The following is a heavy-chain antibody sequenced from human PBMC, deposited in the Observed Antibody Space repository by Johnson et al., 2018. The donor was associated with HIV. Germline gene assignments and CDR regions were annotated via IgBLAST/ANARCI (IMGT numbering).Heavy chain of an antibody. J-gene: IGHJ3*02. CDR3: AKDLINSGIDPQAFDS. CDR2: ISYDGSNK. V-gene: IGHV3-30-3*01. Sequence: QMLLVESGGGVVQPGRSLRLSCAASGFTFRSYIMHWVRQAPGEGLEWVALISYDGSNKYYADSVKGRFTISRDNSKNTLYLQMNSLRAEDTAVYYCAKDLINSGIDPQAFDSGCKGSMVTVSS. D-gene: IGHD1-26*01. CDR1: GFTFRSYI.